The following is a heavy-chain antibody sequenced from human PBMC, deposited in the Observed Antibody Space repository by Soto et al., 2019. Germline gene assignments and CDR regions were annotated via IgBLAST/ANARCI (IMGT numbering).Heavy chain of an antibody. CDR1: GGSISSGDYY. CDR2: IYYSGST. V-gene: IGHV4-30-4*01. J-gene: IGHJ4*02. CDR3: ARESPIPLFDY. Sequence: SGGSISSGDYYWSWIRQPPGKGLEWIGYIYYSGSTYYNPSLKSRVTISVDTSKNQFSLKLSSVTAADTAVYYCARESPIPLFDYWGQGTLVTVSS.